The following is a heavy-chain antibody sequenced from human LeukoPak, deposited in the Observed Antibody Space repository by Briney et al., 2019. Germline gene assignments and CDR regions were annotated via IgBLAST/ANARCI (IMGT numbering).Heavy chain of an antibody. CDR1: GGSINTPNYC. Sequence: PSETLSLTCTVSGGSINTPNYCWGWIRQTPGKGLEWIGNIFYSGGTYYSPSLTSRVTISLDTSRNQFSLKLNSVTAADTAVYYCAKSNGYGLVDIWGKGTMVTVSS. CDR3: AKSNGYGLVDI. V-gene: IGHV4-39*07. D-gene: IGHD3-10*01. J-gene: IGHJ3*02. CDR2: IFYSGGT.